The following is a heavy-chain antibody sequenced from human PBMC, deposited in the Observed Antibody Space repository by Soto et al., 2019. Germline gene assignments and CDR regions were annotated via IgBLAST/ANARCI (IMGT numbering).Heavy chain of an antibody. CDR1: GGSISSYY. CDR2: IYYSGST. CDR3: ARRNYADYYYYMDV. Sequence: SETLSLTCTVSGGSISSYYWSWIRQPPGKGLEWIGYIYYSGSTNYNPSLKSRVTISVDTSKNQFSLKLSSVTAADTAVYYCARRNYADYYYYMDVWGKGTTVTVSS. V-gene: IGHV4-59*08. D-gene: IGHD1-7*01. J-gene: IGHJ6*03.